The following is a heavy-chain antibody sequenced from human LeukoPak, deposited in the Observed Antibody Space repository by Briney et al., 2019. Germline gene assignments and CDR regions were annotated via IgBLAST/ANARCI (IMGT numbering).Heavy chain of an antibody. CDR1: GFTFSSYG. V-gene: IGHV3-23*01. CDR3: ARALLTAVPTRGYFDY. Sequence: GGSLRLSCAASGFTFSSYGMSWVRQAPGKGLEWVSGIAPSGGGTYYDDAVNGRFTISRDDSQTPLYLQMNRLTADATAVYFCARALLTAVPTRGYFDYWGQGTLVTVSS. J-gene: IGHJ4*02. CDR2: IAPSGGGT. D-gene: IGHD3-10*01.